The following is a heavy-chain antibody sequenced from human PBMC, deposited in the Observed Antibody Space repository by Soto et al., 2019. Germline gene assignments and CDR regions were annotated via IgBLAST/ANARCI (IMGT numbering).Heavy chain of an antibody. D-gene: IGHD6-13*01. V-gene: IGHV3-11*05. CDR3: AIGRGSSLLDY. CDR2: ISSSSSYT. J-gene: IGHJ4*02. CDR1: GFTFSDYY. Sequence: QVQLVESGGGLVKPGGSLRLSCAASGFTFSDYYMSWIRQAPGKGLEWVSYISSSSSYTNYADSVKGRFTISRDNAKNSLYLKMNSLRAEATGVYYCAIGRGSSLLDYWGQGTLVTVSS.